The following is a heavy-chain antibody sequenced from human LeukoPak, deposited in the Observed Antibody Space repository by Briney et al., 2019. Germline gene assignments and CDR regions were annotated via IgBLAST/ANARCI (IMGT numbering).Heavy chain of an antibody. D-gene: IGHD4-17*01. CDR1: GFTFSSYE. CDR2: ISSSGSTI. Sequence: GGSLRLSCAASGFTFSSYEMNWVRQAPGKGLEWVSYISSSGSTIYYADSVKGRFTISRDNSKNTLYLQMNSLRAEDTAVYYCAKDLLESYGDFDYWGQGTLVTVSS. CDR3: AKDLLESYGDFDY. J-gene: IGHJ4*02. V-gene: IGHV3-48*03.